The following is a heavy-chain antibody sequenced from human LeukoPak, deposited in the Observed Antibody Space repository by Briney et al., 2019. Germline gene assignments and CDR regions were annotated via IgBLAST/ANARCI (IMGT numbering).Heavy chain of an antibody. CDR1: GASISSYY. D-gene: IGHD6-19*01. CDR3: ARYSSGFYFDY. CDR2: IYTSGST. Sequence: LETLSLTCSVSGASISSYYWSWIRQPAGKGLEWIGRIYTSGSTNYNPSLKSRVTMSIDTSKNQLSLKLTSVTAADTAVYYCARYSSGFYFDYWGQGTLVTVSS. J-gene: IGHJ4*02. V-gene: IGHV4-4*07.